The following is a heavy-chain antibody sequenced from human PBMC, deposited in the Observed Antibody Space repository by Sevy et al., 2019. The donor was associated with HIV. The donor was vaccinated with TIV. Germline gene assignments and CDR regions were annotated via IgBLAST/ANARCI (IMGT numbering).Heavy chain of an antibody. D-gene: IGHD3-10*01. CDR3: AKDMIVRRVTLKIRFDY. J-gene: IGHJ4*02. CDR1: GFTFDDYA. Sequence: GGSLRLSCAASGFTFDDYAMHWVRQAPGKGLEWVSGISWKSGSIGYADSVKGRFTISRDNAKNSLYLQMNSLRAEDTALYYCAKDMIVRRVTLKIRFDYWGQGTLVTVSS. V-gene: IGHV3-9*01. CDR2: ISWKSGSI.